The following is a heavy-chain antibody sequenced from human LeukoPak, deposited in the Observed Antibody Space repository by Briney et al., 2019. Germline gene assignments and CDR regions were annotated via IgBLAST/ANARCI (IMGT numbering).Heavy chain of an antibody. CDR2: IKQDGSEK. D-gene: IGHD3-10*01. Sequence: NIKQDGSEKYYVDSVKGRFTISRDNAKNSLYLQMNSLRAEDTAVYYCARGLDGSGSYYENYWGQGTLVTVSS. V-gene: IGHV3-7*03. J-gene: IGHJ4*02. CDR3: ARGLDGSGSYYENY.